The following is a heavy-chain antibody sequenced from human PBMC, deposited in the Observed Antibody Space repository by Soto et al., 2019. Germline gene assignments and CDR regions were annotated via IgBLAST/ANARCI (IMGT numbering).Heavy chain of an antibody. CDR2: MNPNTGNS. Sequence: VKVSCKASGYTFTSSDINWVRQAPGQGLEWMGWMNPNTGNSGFAQKFQGRVTMTSDTSISTAYMELSSLRSEDSAVYYCAREGDFTGYDSDSYYFYGMDVWGQGTTVTVSS. CDR1: GYTFTSSD. J-gene: IGHJ6*02. V-gene: IGHV1-8*01. CDR3: AREGDFTGYDSDSYYFYGMDV. D-gene: IGHD5-12*01.